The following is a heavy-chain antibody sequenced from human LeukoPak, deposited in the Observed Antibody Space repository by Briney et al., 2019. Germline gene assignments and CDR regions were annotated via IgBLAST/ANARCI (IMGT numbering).Heavy chain of an antibody. Sequence: GGSLRLSCAASGFTFSSYAMHWVRQAPGKGLEWVAVISYDGSNKYYADSVKGRFTISRDNSKNTLYLQMNSLRAEDTAVYYCAKARDYWGQGTLVTVSS. J-gene: IGHJ4*02. CDR2: ISYDGSNK. CDR3: AKARDY. CDR1: GFTFSSYA. V-gene: IGHV3-30-3*01.